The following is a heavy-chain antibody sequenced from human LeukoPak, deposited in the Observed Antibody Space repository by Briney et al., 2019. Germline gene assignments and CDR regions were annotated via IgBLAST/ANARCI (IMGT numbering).Heavy chain of an antibody. Sequence: SETLSLTCTVSGGSISSSSYYWGWIRQPPGKGLEWIGSIYYSGSTYYNPSLKSRVTISVDTSKNQFSLKLSSVTAADTAVYYCASGRIAYYYGMDVWGQGTTVTVSS. CDR1: GGSISSSSYY. J-gene: IGHJ6*02. CDR3: ASGRIAYYYGMDV. D-gene: IGHD1-26*01. CDR2: IYYSGST. V-gene: IGHV4-39*01.